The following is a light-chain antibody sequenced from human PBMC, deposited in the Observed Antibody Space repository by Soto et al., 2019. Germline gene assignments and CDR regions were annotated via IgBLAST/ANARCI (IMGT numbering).Light chain of an antibody. J-gene: IGKJ1*01. CDR2: GAS. CDR3: QQYHNWPPWT. V-gene: IGKV3-15*01. Sequence: ELVMTQSPATLSLSPGRRPTLTCTASQSVSSNLAWYQRKPGQAPRLLISGASTRATGIPPRFSGSGSGTQFTLTISSLQSEDLSVYYWQQYHNWPPWTFGQGTKVDI. CDR1: QSVSSN.